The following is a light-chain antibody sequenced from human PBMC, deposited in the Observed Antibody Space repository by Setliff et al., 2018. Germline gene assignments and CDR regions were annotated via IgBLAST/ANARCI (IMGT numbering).Light chain of an antibody. V-gene: IGLV2-23*02. CDR1: SSDVGNYKD. Sequence: QSVLTQPASVSGSPGQSITISCTGSSSDVGNYKDVSWYQQHPGKAPKLIIYEVAKRPSGVSNRFSGSKSGNTASLTILGLQAEDEADYYCCSYAGGGTFYVFGTGTKVTVL. J-gene: IGLJ1*01. CDR3: CSYAGGGTFYV. CDR2: EVA.